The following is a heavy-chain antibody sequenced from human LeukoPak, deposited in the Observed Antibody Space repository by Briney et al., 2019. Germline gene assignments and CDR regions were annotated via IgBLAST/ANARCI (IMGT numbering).Heavy chain of an antibody. Sequence: SETLSLTCTVSGGSISSSSYYWGWIRQPPGKGLEWIGSIYYSGSTYYNPSLKSRVTISVDTSKNQFSLKLSSVTAADTAVYYCARLRGIGYCSGGSCYRPLYYFDYWGQGTLVTVSS. D-gene: IGHD2-15*01. CDR3: ARLRGIGYCSGGSCYRPLYYFDY. CDR2: IYYSGST. V-gene: IGHV4-39*01. J-gene: IGHJ4*02. CDR1: GGSISSSSYY.